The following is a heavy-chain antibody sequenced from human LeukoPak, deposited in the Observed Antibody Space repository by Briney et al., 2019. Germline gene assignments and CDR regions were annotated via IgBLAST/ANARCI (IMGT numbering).Heavy chain of an antibody. CDR1: GGSISSGGYY. CDR3: AKSREEIRGLDAFDI. V-gene: IGHV4-31*03. J-gene: IGHJ3*02. Sequence: SETLSLTCTVSGGSISSGGYYWSWIRQHPGKGLEWIGYIYYSGSTYYNPSLKSRVALSVDTSKNQFSLKLSSLTAADTAVYYCAKSREEIRGLDAFDIWGQGTMVTVS. D-gene: IGHD5-24*01. CDR2: IYYSGST.